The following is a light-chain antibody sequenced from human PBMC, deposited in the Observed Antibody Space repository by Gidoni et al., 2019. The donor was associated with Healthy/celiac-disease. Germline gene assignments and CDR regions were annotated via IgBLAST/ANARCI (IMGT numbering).Light chain of an antibody. Sequence: DIQMTQSPSSLSASVGDRVTITCQASQDISIYLNWYQQKPGKAPKLLIYDASNLETGVPSRFSGSGSGTDFTFTINSLQPEDIATYYCQQYDNLPPYTFGQGTKLEIK. CDR1: QDISIY. V-gene: IGKV1-33*01. CDR3: QQYDNLPPYT. CDR2: DAS. J-gene: IGKJ2*01.